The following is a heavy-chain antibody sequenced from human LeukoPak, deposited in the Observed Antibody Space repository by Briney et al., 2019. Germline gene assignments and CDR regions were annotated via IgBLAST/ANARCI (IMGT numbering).Heavy chain of an antibody. CDR3: ARTPPGGLIDY. D-gene: IGHD3-10*01. Sequence: ASVKVSCKASGYTFTSYDINWVRQASGQGLEWMGWMSPKSANAGYAQKFQGRVTITRDTSISTAYMELSSLTSEDTAVYYCARTPPGGLIDYWGQGTLVTVSS. V-gene: IGHV1-8*03. J-gene: IGHJ4*02. CDR1: GYTFTSYD. CDR2: MSPKSANA.